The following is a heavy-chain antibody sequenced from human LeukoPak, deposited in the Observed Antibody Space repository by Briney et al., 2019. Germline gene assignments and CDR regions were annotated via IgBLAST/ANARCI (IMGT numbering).Heavy chain of an antibody. D-gene: IGHD3-22*01. CDR1: GFTFSSYA. CDR2: ISGSGGST. J-gene: IGHJ4*02. Sequence: GGSLRLSCAASGFTFSSYAMNWVRQAPGKGLEWVSGISGSGGSTYYADSVKGRFTISRDNSKNTLYLQMNSLRAEDTAVYYCAREDSSGYYWSSYYFDYWGQGTLVTVSS. V-gene: IGHV3-23*01. CDR3: AREDSSGYYWSSYYFDY.